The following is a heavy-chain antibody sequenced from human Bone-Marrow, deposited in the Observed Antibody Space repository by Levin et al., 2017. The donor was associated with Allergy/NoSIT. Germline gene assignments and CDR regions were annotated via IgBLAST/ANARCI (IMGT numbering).Heavy chain of an antibody. D-gene: IGHD3-10*01. CDR2: INHSGST. CDR1: GGSFSGYY. CDR3: ARGPRGTMVRGVTRIYYYYGMDV. J-gene: IGHJ6*02. V-gene: IGHV4-34*01. Sequence: SQTLSLTCAVYGGSFSGYYWSWIRQPPGKGLEWIGEINHSGSTNYNPSLKSRVTISVDTSKNQFSLKLSSVTAADTAVYYCARGPRGTMVRGVTRIYYYYGMDVWGQGTTVTVSS.